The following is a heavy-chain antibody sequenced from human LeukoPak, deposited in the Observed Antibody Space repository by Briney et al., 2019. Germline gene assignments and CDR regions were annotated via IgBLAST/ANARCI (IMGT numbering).Heavy chain of an antibody. D-gene: IGHD3-10*01. CDR2: ISSSSSYI. V-gene: IGHV3-21*01. CDR3: AKVANYYYGSESYYLFEH. Sequence: PGGSLRLSCAASGFTFSSYSMNWVRQAPGKGLEWVSSISSSSSYIYYADSVKGRFTISRDNAKNSLYLQMNSLRVEDTAVYYCAKVANYYYGSESYYLFEHWGQGTPVTASS. CDR1: GFTFSSYS. J-gene: IGHJ4*02.